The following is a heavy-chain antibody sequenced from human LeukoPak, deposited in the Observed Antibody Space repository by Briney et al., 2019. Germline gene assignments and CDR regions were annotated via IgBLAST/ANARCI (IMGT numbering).Heavy chain of an antibody. J-gene: IGHJ4*02. CDR2: IIPIFGTA. D-gene: IGHD5-24*01. Sequence: ASVKVSCKASGGTFSSYAISWVRQAPGRGLEWMGGIIPIFGTANYAQKFQGRVTITTDESTSTAYMELSSLRSEDTAVYYCARGEMATGSFDYWGQGTLVTVSS. V-gene: IGHV1-69*05. CDR1: GGTFSSYA. CDR3: ARGEMATGSFDY.